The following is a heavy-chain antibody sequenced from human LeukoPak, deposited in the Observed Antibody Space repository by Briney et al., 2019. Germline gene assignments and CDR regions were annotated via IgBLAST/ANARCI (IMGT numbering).Heavy chain of an antibody. D-gene: IGHD3-22*01. V-gene: IGHV3-7*01. CDR2: IKQDGSEK. Sequence: GGSLRLSCAASGFTFSSYWMSWVRQAPGKGLEWVANIKQDGSEKYYVDSVKGRFTISRDNAKNSLYLQMNSLRAEDTAVYYCARVYYYDSSTIDYWGQGTLVTVSS. J-gene: IGHJ4*02. CDR1: GFTFSSYW. CDR3: ARVYYYDSSTIDY.